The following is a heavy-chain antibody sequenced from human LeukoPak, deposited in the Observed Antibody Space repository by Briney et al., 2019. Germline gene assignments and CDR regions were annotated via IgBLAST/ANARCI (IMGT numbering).Heavy chain of an antibody. J-gene: IGHJ5*02. V-gene: IGHV3-21*01. CDR2: ISSSSSYI. Sequence: GGSLRLSCAASGFTFSSYSMNWVRQAPGKGLEWVSSISSSSSYIYYADSVKGRFTISRDSAKNSLYLQMNSLRAEDTAVYYCARDIVAGTGFDPWGQGTLVTVSS. D-gene: IGHD6-19*01. CDR1: GFTFSSYS. CDR3: ARDIVAGTGFDP.